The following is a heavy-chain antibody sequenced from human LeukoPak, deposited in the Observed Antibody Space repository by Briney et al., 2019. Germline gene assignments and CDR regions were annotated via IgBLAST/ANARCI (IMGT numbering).Heavy chain of an antibody. CDR3: ALVGATVA. V-gene: IGHV3-48*03. CDR2: ISSSGSTI. J-gene: IGHJ5*02. D-gene: IGHD1-26*01. Sequence: GGTLRCSCAASGFTFSGYGMNWVRQAPGKGLEWVSYISSSGSTIEYADSVKGRFTISRDNAKNSLYLQMNSLRAEDTAVYYCALVGATVAWGQGTLVTVSS. CDR1: GFTFSGYG.